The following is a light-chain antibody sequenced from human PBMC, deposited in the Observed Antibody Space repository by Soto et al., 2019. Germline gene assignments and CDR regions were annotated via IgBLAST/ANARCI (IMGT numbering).Light chain of an antibody. CDR1: SRDVGGYNY. Sequence: QSALTQPPSASGSPGQSVTISCTETSRDVGGYNYVSWYQQHPGKAPKLIISEVSKRPSGVPDRFSGSKSGNTASLSVSGLQADDEADYYCSSYAGSNNLVFGGGTKLTVL. V-gene: IGLV2-8*01. CDR3: SSYAGSNNLV. CDR2: EVS. J-gene: IGLJ3*02.